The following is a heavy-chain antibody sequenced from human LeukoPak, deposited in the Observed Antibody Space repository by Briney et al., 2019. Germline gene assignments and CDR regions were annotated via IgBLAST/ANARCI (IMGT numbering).Heavy chain of an antibody. CDR1: GFIDSNNY. CDR2: LYSGGVT. D-gene: IGHD7-27*01. Sequence: PGGSLRLSCAASGFIDSNNYMTWVRQAPGKGLEWVAVLYSGGVTYYADSVKGRFTISRDKSKNTLYLQMNSLRDEDTAVYYCARDPGAWYYDCWGQGALVSVSS. J-gene: IGHJ4*02. V-gene: IGHV3-53*01. CDR3: ARDPGAWYYDC.